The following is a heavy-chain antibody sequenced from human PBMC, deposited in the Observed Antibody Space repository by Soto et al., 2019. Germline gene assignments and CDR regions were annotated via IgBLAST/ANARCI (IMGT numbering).Heavy chain of an antibody. D-gene: IGHD6-13*01. CDR3: ARRHSSSWYGDDAFDI. J-gene: IGHJ3*02. CDR1: GGSISSSSYY. V-gene: IGHV4-39*01. CDR2: IYYSGST. Sequence: QLQLQESGPGLVKPSETLSLTCTVSGGSISSSSYYWGWIRQPPGKGLEWIGSIYYSGSTYYNPSLKSRVTISVDTSKNQFSLKLSSVTAADTAVYYCARRHSSSWYGDDAFDIWGQGTMVTVSS.